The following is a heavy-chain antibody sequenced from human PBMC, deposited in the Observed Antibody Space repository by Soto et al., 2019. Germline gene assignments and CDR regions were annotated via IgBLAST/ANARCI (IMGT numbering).Heavy chain of an antibody. D-gene: IGHD3-3*01. CDR3: ARDYDFWSLTHYGMDV. CDR1: GGSISSGGYY. V-gene: IGHV4-31*03. CDR2: IYYSGST. Sequence: SETLSLTCTVSGGSISSGGYYWSWIRQHPGKGLEWIGYIYYSGSTYYNPSLKSRVTISVDTSKNQFSLKLSSVTAADTAVYYCARDYDFWSLTHYGMDVWGQGTTVTVSS. J-gene: IGHJ6*02.